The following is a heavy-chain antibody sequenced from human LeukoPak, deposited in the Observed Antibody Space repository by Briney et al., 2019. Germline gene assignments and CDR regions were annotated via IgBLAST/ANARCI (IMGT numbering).Heavy chain of an antibody. CDR3: ARCGGNRIDYFDY. CDR1: GYSFTTYW. D-gene: IGHD4-23*01. V-gene: IGHV5-51*07. J-gene: IGHJ4*02. Sequence: GESLKISCKGSGYSFTTYWIGWVHQMPGRGLEWMGIIYPGDSDARYSPSFQGQVTISADKSINTAYLQWSSLKASDTAMYYCARCGGNRIDYFDYWGQGTLVTVSS. CDR2: IYPGDSDA.